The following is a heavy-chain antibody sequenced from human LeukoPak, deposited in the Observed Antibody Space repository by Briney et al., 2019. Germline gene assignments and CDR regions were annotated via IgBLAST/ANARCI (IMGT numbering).Heavy chain of an antibody. CDR2: IYTSGST. D-gene: IGHD3-3*01. J-gene: IGHJ6*02. V-gene: IGHV4-61*02. CDR1: GGSISSGSYY. CDR3: ARDSAAYDFWSGYWNYYYGMDV. Sequence: SETLSLTCTVSGGSISSGSYYWSWLRQPAGTGLEWIGRIYTSGSTNYNPSLKSRVTISVDTSKNQFSLQLSSVTAADTAVYYCARDSAAYDFWSGYWNYYYGMDVWGQGTTVTVSS.